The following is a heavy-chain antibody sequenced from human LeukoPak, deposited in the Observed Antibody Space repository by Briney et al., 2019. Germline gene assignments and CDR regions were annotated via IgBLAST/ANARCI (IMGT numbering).Heavy chain of an antibody. J-gene: IGHJ3*02. CDR3: ATSSVVYDAFDI. Sequence: SETLSLTCAVYGGSFSGYYWSWIRQPPGKGLEWIGEINHSGSTNYNPSLKSRVTISVDTSKNQFSLKLSSVTAADTAVYYCATSSVVYDAFDIWGQGTMVTVSS. CDR1: GGSFSGYY. D-gene: IGHD3-16*01. CDR2: INHSGST. V-gene: IGHV4-34*01.